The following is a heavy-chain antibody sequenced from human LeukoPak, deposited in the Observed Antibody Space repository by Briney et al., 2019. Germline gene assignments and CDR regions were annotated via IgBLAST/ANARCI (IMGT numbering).Heavy chain of an antibody. Sequence: SETLSLTCTVSGGSISSYYWSWIRQPPGKGLEWIGYIYYSGSTNYNPSLKSRVTISVDTSKNQFSLKLSSVTAADTAVYYCASAGSGSYYKPPYFYDWGQGTLVTVSS. CDR1: GGSISSYY. CDR3: ASAGSGSYYKPPYFYD. CDR2: IYYSGST. J-gene: IGHJ4*02. D-gene: IGHD3-10*01. V-gene: IGHV4-59*01.